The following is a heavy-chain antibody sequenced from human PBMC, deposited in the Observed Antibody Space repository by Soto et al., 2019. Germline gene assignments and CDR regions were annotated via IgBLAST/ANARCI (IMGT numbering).Heavy chain of an antibody. CDR2: IKQDGSAE. V-gene: IGHV3-7*01. CDR1: RFWLTKYF. Sequence: LXLSYAASRFWLTKYFGSWGRQAPGEGEEWVANIKQDGSAEYYLYSVKGRFAISRDNSTDSLFLQMNCLRVEETAVYDCVRDVRGVESPCNWFAPWGPGTLVTVS. CDR3: VRDVRGVESPCNWFAP. D-gene: IGHD2-15*01. J-gene: IGHJ5*02.